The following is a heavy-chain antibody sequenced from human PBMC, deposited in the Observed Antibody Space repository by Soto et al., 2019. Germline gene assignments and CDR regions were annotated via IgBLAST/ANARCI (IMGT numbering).Heavy chain of an antibody. D-gene: IGHD3-16*01. CDR3: ASRSYVSNLYYYYGMDV. CDR1: GGTFSSYS. CDR2: IIPIFGTA. J-gene: IGHJ6*02. Sequence: GASVKVSCKASGGTFSSYSISWVLQAPGQGLEWMGGIIPIFGTANYAQKFQGRVTITADKSTSTAYMELSSLRSEDTAVYYCASRSYVSNLYYYYGMDVWGQGTTVTVSS. V-gene: IGHV1-69*06.